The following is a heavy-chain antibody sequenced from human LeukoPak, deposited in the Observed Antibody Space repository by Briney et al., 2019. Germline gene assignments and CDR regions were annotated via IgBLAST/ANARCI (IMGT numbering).Heavy chain of an antibody. V-gene: IGHV4-38-2*02. CDR2: IYHSGST. Sequence: SETLSLTCTVSGYSISSGYYWGWIRQPPGKGLEWIGTIYHSGSTYYNPSLKSRVTISVDTSKNQFSLKLSSVTAADTAVYYCARLPHYYDSSGPEYWGQGTLVTVSS. CDR3: ARLPHYYDSSGPEY. CDR1: GYSISSGYY. J-gene: IGHJ4*02. D-gene: IGHD3-22*01.